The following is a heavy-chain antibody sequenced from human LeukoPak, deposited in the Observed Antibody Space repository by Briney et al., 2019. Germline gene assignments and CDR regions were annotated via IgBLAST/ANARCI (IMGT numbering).Heavy chain of an antibody. V-gene: IGHV3-23*01. Sequence: HPGGSLRLSCAASGFTFSSYAMSWVRQAPGKGLEWVSAISGSGGSTYYADSVKGRFTISRDNSKNTLYLQMNSLRAEDTAVYYCARDPTSIVGATTTQHDAFDIWGQGTMVTVSS. CDR2: ISGSGGST. D-gene: IGHD1-26*01. J-gene: IGHJ3*02. CDR3: ARDPTSIVGATTTQHDAFDI. CDR1: GFTFSSYA.